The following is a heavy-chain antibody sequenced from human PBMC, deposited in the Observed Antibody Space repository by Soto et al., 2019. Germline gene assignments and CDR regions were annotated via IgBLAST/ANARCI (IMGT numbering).Heavy chain of an antibody. Sequence: GGSLRLSCAASGFTFSSYAMSWVRQAPGKGLEWVSAISGSGGSTYYADSVKGRFTISRDNSKNTLYLQMNSLRAEDTAVYYCAKRGDYDSSGYYYDYWGQGTLVTVSS. J-gene: IGHJ4*02. CDR3: AKRGDYDSSGYYYDY. D-gene: IGHD3-22*01. V-gene: IGHV3-23*01. CDR2: ISGSGGST. CDR1: GFTFSSYA.